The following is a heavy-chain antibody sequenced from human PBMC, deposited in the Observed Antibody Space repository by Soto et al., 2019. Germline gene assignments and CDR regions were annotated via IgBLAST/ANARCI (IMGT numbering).Heavy chain of an antibody. CDR2: ISAYNGNT. J-gene: IGHJ4*02. V-gene: IGHV1-18*01. CDR1: GYTVTSYG. D-gene: IGHD3-16*02. Sequence: ASVKVSCKASGYTVTSYGISWVRQAPGQGLEWMGWISAYNGNTNYAQKLQGRVTMTTDTSTSTAYMGLRSLRSDGTAVYYCARDEAGTLSYWGQGPLVTVSS. CDR3: ARDEAGTLSY.